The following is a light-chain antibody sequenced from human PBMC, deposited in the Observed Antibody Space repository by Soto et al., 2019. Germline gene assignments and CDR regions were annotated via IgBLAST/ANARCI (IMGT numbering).Light chain of an antibody. CDR1: ESINNH. CDR3: QQYMKWPRT. J-gene: IGKJ1*01. V-gene: IGKV3-15*01. Sequence: EVVITQSPATLSVSPGERATLSCRASESINNHLAWYQQRPGQVPRLLIYETSITAAGGTARFSGSGSGTDFTLTISSLQSEDIAVYYCQQYMKWPRTFGRGTTVEI. CDR2: ETS.